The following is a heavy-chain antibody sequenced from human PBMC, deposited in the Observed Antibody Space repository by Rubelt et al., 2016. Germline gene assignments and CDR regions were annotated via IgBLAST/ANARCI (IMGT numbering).Heavy chain of an antibody. CDR2: IVYSGNDQ. CDR1: GFIFTKTG. V-gene: IGHV3-21*06. D-gene: IGHD3-3*01. CDR3: ATDGSEWSRDN. Sequence: EVHLVESGGGLVKPGGSLRLSCAASGFIFTKTGMTWIRQAPGKGLEWVSTIVYSGNDQFYADSVKGRFTISRDNARNLVFLQMNRLRVDDTAVYYCATDGSEWSRDNWGQGTLVTVSS. J-gene: IGHJ1*01.